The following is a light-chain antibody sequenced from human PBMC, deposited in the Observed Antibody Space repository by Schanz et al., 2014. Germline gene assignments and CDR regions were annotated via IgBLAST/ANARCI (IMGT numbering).Light chain of an antibody. CDR2: DVG. Sequence: QSALTQPPSASGSPGQSVTVSCAGTSSDVGAYNSVSWYQQHPGKAPKLMIYDVGNRPSGVSNRFSGSKSGNTASLTISGLQAEDEADYYCSSYTSSSTWVFGGGTKLTVL. CDR3: SSYTSSSTWV. V-gene: IGLV2-14*03. J-gene: IGLJ3*02. CDR1: SSDVGAYNS.